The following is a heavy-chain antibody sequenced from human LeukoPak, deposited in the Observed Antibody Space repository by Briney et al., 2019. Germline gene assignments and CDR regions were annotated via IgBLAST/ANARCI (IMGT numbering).Heavy chain of an antibody. CDR3: VLVTGIAAAGPDY. Sequence: GASVKVSCKGSGCTFSSYAMSWVRQAPGQGLEWMGGIIPIFGTANYAQKFQGRVTITADESTSTAYMELSSLRPEDTAVYYCVLVTGIAAAGPDYWGQGTLVTVSS. J-gene: IGHJ4*02. D-gene: IGHD6-13*01. CDR2: IIPIFGTA. V-gene: IGHV1-69*13. CDR1: GCTFSSYA.